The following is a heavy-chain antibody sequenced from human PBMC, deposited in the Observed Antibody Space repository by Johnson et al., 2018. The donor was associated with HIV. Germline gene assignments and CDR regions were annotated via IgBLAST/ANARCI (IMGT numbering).Heavy chain of an antibody. V-gene: IGHV3-53*01. CDR3: ARGGLGYQNIHDPFDI. CDR2: IYSGGST. D-gene: IGHD2-2*01. CDR1: GFTVSSNY. J-gene: IGHJ3*02. Sequence: VQLVESGGGLIQPGGSLRLSCAASGFTVSSNYMSWVRQAPGKGLEWVSVIYSGGSTYYTESVKGRFSISRDNSKNTLYLQMNSLRAEDTALYYCARGGLGYQNIHDPFDIWGQGTMVTVSS.